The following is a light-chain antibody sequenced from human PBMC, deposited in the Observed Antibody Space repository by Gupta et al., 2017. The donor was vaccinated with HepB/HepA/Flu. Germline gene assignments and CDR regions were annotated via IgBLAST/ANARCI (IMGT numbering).Light chain of an antibody. CDR3: QSADSSGTSYV. CDR2: KDS. J-gene: IGLJ1*01. CDR1: ALPKPQ. V-gene: IGLV3-25*03. Sequence: SYELTQPPSVSVSPGQTARITCYGDALPKPQGYWYQQKTGQAPVLVIYKDSERPSGIPERFSGSRSGTTVTLTISGVQAEDEADYYCQSADSSGTSYVFGTGTKVTVL.